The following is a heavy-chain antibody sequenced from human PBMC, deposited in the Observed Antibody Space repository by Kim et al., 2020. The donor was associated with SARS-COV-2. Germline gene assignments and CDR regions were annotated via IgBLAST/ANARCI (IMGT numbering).Heavy chain of an antibody. D-gene: IGHD3-3*01. CDR3: ARGTSIEVTIFGVVMGENYGMDV. J-gene: IGHJ6*02. CDR1: GYTFISYA. CDR2: INAGNGNT. Sequence: ASVKVSCKASGYTFISYAMHWVRQAPGQRLEWMGWINAGNGNTKYSQKFQGRVTITRDTSASTVYMELSSLRSEDTAVYYCARGTSIEVTIFGVVMGENYGMDVWGQGTTVTVSS. V-gene: IGHV1-3*01.